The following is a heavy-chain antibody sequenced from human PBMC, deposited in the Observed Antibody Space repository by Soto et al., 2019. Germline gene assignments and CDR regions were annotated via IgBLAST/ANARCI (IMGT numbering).Heavy chain of an antibody. Sequence: QVQLQESGPGLVKPSETLSLTCTVSGGSVSSGSYYWSWIRQPPGKGLEWIGYIYYSGSNNYYPSLKCRVTIAVDTSKNQFSLQLSSVAAADTAVYYGATGIEGWYQGRYYDGMDVWGQGTTVTVSS. V-gene: IGHV4-61*01. D-gene: IGHD6-19*01. J-gene: IGHJ6*02. CDR1: GGSVSSGSYY. CDR3: ATGIEGWYQGRYYDGMDV. CDR2: IYYSGSN.